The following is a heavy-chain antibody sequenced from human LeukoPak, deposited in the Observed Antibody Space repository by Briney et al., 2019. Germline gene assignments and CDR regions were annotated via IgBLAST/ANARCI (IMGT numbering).Heavy chain of an antibody. J-gene: IGHJ4*02. CDR2: NNPNSGGT. Sequence: ASVKVSCKASGYTFTGYYMHWVRQAPGQGLEWMGWNNPNSGGTNYAQKFQGWVTMTRDTSISTAYMELSRLRSDDTAVYYCARGPATVTTSLGYWGQGTLVTVSS. CDR1: GYTFTGYY. V-gene: IGHV1-2*04. CDR3: ARGPATVTTSLGY. D-gene: IGHD4-17*01.